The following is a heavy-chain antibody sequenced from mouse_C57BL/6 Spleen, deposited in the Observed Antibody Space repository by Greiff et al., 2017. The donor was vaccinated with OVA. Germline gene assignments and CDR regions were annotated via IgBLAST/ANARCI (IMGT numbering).Heavy chain of an antibody. Sequence: EVQLQQSGPELVKPGASVKISCKASGYTFTDYYMNWVKQSHGKSLEWIGDINPNNGGTSYNQKFKGKATLTVDKSSSTAYMELRSLTSEDSAVYYCVYDYDGDYYAMDYWGQGTSVTVSS. V-gene: IGHV1-26*01. CDR2: INPNNGGT. J-gene: IGHJ4*01. CDR3: VYDYDGDYYAMDY. CDR1: GYTFTDYY. D-gene: IGHD2-4*01.